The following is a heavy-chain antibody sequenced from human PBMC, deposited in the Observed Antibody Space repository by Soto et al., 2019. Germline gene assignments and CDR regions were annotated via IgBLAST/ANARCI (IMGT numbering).Heavy chain of an antibody. V-gene: IGHV1-2*02. CDR1: GGTITDYD. CDR2: INPNSGGT. CDR3: ARPYCGSNSCHNWFDP. Sequence: QVQLVQSGAEVKKPGSSVKISCKASGGTITDYDMNWVRQAPGQGLEWVGWINPNSGGTNYAQKFQGRVTMTTDTSMSTAYMELSSLRSDDTAVYYCARPYCGSNSCHNWFDPWGQGTLVTVSS. J-gene: IGHJ5*02. D-gene: IGHD2-2*01.